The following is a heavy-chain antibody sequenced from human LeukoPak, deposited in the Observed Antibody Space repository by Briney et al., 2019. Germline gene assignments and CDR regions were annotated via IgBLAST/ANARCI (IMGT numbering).Heavy chain of an antibody. CDR2: INPNSGGT. CDR3: ARDDPAYYFDY. Sequence: ASVKVSCKASGYTFTGYCMHWVRQAPGQGLEWMGWINPNSGGTNYAQKFQGRVTMARDTSISTAYMELSRLRSDDTAVYYCARDDPAYYFDYWGQGTLVTVSS. J-gene: IGHJ4*02. CDR1: GYTFTGYC. V-gene: IGHV1-2*02.